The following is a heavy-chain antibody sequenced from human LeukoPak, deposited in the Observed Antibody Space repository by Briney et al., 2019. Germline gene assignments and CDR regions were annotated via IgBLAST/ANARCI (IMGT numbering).Heavy chain of an antibody. D-gene: IGHD3-10*01. V-gene: IGHV3-23*01. CDR3: AKDEELLWFGELFTNPDY. CDR1: GFTFSSYA. J-gene: IGHJ4*02. CDR2: ISGSGGST. Sequence: GGSLRLSCAASGFTFSSYAMSWVRQAPGKGLEWVSAISGSGGSTYYADSVKGRFTISRDNSKNTLYLQMNSLRAEDTAVYYCAKDEELLWFGELFTNPDYWGQGTLVTVSS.